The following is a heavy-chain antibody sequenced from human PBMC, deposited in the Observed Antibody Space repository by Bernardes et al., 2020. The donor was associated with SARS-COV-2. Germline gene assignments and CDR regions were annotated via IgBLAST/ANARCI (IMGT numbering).Heavy chain of an antibody. V-gene: IGHV1-2*02. J-gene: IGHJ6*02. CDR1: GYPFTGYY. Sequence: ASVKVSCKASGYPFTGYYIHWVRQAPGQGLEWMGWINPNSGGTNYAQKFQGRVTMTRDTSITTAYMELTRLRSDDTAVFYCALPPTNFDRYGMDVWGQGTPVPFSS. CDR2: INPNSGGT. D-gene: IGHD3-22*01. CDR3: ALPPTNFDRYGMDV.